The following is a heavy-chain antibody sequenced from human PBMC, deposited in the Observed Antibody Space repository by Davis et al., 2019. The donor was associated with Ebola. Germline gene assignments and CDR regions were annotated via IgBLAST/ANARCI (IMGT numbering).Heavy chain of an antibody. J-gene: IGHJ4*02. D-gene: IGHD7-27*01. V-gene: IGHV3-30*18. CDR3: AKERWGFALDY. CDR2: ISYDGSNK. Sequence: GGSLKISCAASGFSFSSYGMHWVRQAPGKGLEWVAVISYDGSNKYYADSVKGRFTISRDNSKNTLYLQMNSLRAEDTAVYYCAKERWGFALDYWGQGTLVTVSS. CDR1: GFSFSSYG.